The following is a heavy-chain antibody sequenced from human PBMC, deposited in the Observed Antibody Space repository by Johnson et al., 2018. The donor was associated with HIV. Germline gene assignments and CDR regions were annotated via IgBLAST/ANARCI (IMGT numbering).Heavy chain of an antibody. CDR3: ARGGVVHDAFDM. CDR2: IWYDGSNK. J-gene: IGHJ3*02. Sequence: QVQLVESGGGLVKPGGSLRLSCAASGFTFSSYGMHWVRQAPGKGLEWVAVIWYDGSNKYYADSVKGRFTISRDNAKNSLYLQMSSLRLEDTAVFYCARGGVVHDAFDMWGQGTMVTVS. CDR1: GFTFSSYG. D-gene: IGHD2-2*01. V-gene: IGHV3-33*08.